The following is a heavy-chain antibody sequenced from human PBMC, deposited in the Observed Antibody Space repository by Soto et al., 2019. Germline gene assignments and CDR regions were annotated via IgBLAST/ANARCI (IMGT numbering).Heavy chain of an antibody. V-gene: IGHV3-21*01. Sequence: EVQLVESGGGLVKPGGSLRLSCAASGFTFSSYSMNWVRQAPGKGLEWVSSISSSSSYIYYADSVKGRFTISRDNAKNSLYLQMNSLRAEDTAVYYCARGSGKYVVGPYYYMYVWGKGTTVTVSS. CDR2: ISSSSSYI. D-gene: IGHD2-2*01. J-gene: IGHJ6*03. CDR1: GFTFSSYS. CDR3: ARGSGKYVVGPYYYMYV.